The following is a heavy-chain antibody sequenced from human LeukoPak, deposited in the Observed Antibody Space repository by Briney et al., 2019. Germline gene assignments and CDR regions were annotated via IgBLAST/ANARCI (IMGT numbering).Heavy chain of an antibody. CDR2: IIPIFGTA. D-gene: IGHD3-22*01. CDR3: ARVAAPDSSGYYFDY. Sequence: SVEVSCKASGGTFSSYAISWVRQAPGQGLEWMGGIIPIFGTANYAQKFQGRVTITADESTSTAYMELSSLRSEDTAVYYCARVAAPDSSGYYFDYWGQGTLVTVSS. J-gene: IGHJ4*02. CDR1: GGTFSSYA. V-gene: IGHV1-69*13.